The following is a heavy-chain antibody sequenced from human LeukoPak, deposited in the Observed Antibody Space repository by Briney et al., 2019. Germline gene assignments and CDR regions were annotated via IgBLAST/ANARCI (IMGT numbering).Heavy chain of an antibody. CDR3: ARDRYSSGWYYFDY. Sequence: GGSLRLSCAASGFTFSSYAMHGVHQAPGKGLEGGAVISYDGSNKYYADSVKGRFTISRDNSKNTLYLQMNSLRAEDTAVYYCARDRYSSGWYYFDYWGQGTLVTVSS. V-gene: IGHV3-30-3*01. CDR2: ISYDGSNK. CDR1: GFTFSSYA. J-gene: IGHJ4*02. D-gene: IGHD6-19*01.